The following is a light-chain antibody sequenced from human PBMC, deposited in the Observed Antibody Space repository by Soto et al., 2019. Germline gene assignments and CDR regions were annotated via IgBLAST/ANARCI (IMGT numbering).Light chain of an antibody. CDR2: EVS. Sequence: QSVLTQPPSASGSPGQSVTISCTGTSSDVGGYNYVSWYQQHPGKAPKLMIYEVSKRPSGVPDRFSGSKSGNTASLTVSGLQPDDEDDYYCSSYAGSNKSVFGTGTKLTVL. CDR3: SSYAGSNKSV. V-gene: IGLV2-8*01. CDR1: SSDVGGYNY. J-gene: IGLJ1*01.